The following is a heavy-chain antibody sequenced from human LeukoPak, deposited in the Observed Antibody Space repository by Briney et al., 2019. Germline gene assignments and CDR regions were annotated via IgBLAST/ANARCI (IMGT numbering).Heavy chain of an antibody. Sequence: ASVKVSCKASGYTFTRHDVNWVRQATGQGLEWMGWINPNSKNTGYAQKFQGRVTLTTDTSTSTAYMELSSLDSEDTAVYYCARAIPFRYLLGGDYYERSSHGFDIWSQGTMITVSS. CDR2: INPNSKNT. CDR1: GYTFTRHD. D-gene: IGHD2-21*02. J-gene: IGHJ3*02. V-gene: IGHV1-8*01. CDR3: ARAIPFRYLLGGDYYERSSHGFDI.